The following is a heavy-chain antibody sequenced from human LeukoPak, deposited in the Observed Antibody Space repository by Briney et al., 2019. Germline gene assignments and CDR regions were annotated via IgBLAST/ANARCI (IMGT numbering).Heavy chain of an antibody. D-gene: IGHD3-9*01. V-gene: IGHV3-11*01. CDR2: ITNGGSTI. CDR1: GFTFSDYN. CDR3: ARSIGLTGGGVDV. Sequence: PGGSLRLSCAASGFTFSDYNMNWVRQAPGKGLEWVSYITNGGSTIHHADSVKGRFTISRDNAKKTLYLQMNSLRAEDTAVYYCARSIGLTGGGVDVWGNGTTVTVSS. J-gene: IGHJ6*04.